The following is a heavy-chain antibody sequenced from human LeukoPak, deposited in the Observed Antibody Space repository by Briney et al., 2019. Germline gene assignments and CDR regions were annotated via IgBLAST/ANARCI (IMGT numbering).Heavy chain of an antibody. V-gene: IGHV3-33*01. CDR1: GFTFSSYG. J-gene: IGHJ4*02. D-gene: IGHD3-22*01. CDR2: IWYDGTNK. CDR3: ARAAYDNSGYLTL. Sequence: GGSLRLSCVASGFTFSSYGMHWVRQAPGKGLEWVAVIWYDGTNKYYADSVKGPFTISRDSSKNTLYLQMNSLRAEDTAIYYCARAAYDNSGYLTLWGQGTLVTVSS.